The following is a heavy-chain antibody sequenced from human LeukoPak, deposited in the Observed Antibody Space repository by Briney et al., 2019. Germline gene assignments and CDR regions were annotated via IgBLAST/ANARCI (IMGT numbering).Heavy chain of an antibody. J-gene: IGHJ4*02. CDR2: ISSSSYI. CDR3: AKSHGYSYGFDY. CDR1: GFTFSSYS. Sequence: GGSLRLSCAASGFTFSSYSMNWVRQAPGKWLEWVSSISSSSYIYYADSVKGRFTISRDNAKNSLYLQMNSLRAEDTAVYYCAKSHGYSYGFDYWGQGTLVTVSS. D-gene: IGHD5-18*01. V-gene: IGHV3-21*01.